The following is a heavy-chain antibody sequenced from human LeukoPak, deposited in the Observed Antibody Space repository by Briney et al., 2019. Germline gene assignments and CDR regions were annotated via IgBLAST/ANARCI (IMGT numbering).Heavy chain of an antibody. D-gene: IGHD3-22*01. V-gene: IGHV1-2*02. Sequence: ASVKVSCKASGYTFTGFYMHWVRQAPGQGLEWMGWIDPNIATTKYSQKFQGRVTMTRDTSISEVYMELSRLRSDDTAVYYCARLLEHYYFDASGYYDDDYWGQGTPIIVSS. CDR1: GYTFTGFY. CDR2: IDPNIATT. CDR3: ARLLEHYYFDASGYYDDDY. J-gene: IGHJ4*02.